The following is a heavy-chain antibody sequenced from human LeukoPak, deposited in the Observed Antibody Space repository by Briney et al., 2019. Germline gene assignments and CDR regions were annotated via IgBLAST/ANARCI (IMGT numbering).Heavy chain of an antibody. J-gene: IGHJ5*02. Sequence: GESLKISWKGSGYSFTSYWIGWVRQMPGKGLEWMGITYPGAYDTRSSPSLQGQVTISADKSISTAYLQWSSLKASDTAMYYCARRDDCYSCGIDPWGQGTLVTVSS. CDR2: TYPGAYDT. CDR3: ARRDDCYSCGIDP. CDR1: GYSFTSYW. D-gene: IGHD2-21*02. V-gene: IGHV5-51*01.